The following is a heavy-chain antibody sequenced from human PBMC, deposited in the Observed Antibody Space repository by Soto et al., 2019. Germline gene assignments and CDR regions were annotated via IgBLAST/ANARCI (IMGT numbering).Heavy chain of an antibody. CDR2: ISHTGDT. V-gene: IGHV4-61*01. D-gene: IGHD1-26*01. Sequence: QVQLRESGPGLLKPSETLSLTCTVSDASVWSDSYFWTWIRQPPGKGLEWIAYISHTGDTNYNPSLKSRVTISIYTSRNQFSLTVTSVTAADTAVYFCARIVVGVTVDLWGQGSLVTVSS. CDR3: ARIVVGVTVDL. CDR1: DASVWSDSYF. J-gene: IGHJ4*02.